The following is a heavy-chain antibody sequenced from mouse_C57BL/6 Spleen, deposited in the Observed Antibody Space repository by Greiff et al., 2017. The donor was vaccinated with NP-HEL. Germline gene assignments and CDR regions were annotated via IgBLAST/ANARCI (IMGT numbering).Heavy chain of an antibody. CDR3: ARYMGGDCYYNYYAMDY. V-gene: IGHV7-3*01. CDR2: IRNKANGYTT. D-gene: IGHD2-3*01. Sequence: EVKLVESGGGLVQPGGSLSLSCAASGFTFTDYYMSWVRQPPGKALEWLGFIRNKANGYTTEYSASVKGRFTISRDNSQSILYLQMNALRAEDSATYYCARYMGGDCYYNYYAMDYWGQGTSVTVSS. J-gene: IGHJ4*01. CDR1: GFTFTDYY.